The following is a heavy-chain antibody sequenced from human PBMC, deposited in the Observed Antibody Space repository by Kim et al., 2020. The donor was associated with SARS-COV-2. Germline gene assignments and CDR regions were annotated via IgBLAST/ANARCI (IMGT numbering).Heavy chain of an antibody. Sequence: RVTISVDTSKNQFSLKLSSVTAADTAVYYCARPLYRYSSGWSSGNDAFDIWGQGTMVTVSS. V-gene: IGHV4-39*01. D-gene: IGHD6-19*01. CDR3: ARPLYRYSSGWSSGNDAFDI. J-gene: IGHJ3*02.